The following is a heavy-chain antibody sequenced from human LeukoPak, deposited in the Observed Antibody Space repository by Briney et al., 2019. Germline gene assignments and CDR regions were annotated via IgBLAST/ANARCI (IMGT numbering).Heavy chain of an antibody. CDR1: GFTFSSYA. Sequence: PGGSLRLSCAASGFTFSSYAMSWVRQAPGKGLEWVSAISGSGGSTYYADSVKGRFTISRDNAKNSLYLQMNSLRAEDTAVYYCARELLYYYGSGSYYSYYYYGMDVWGQGTTVTVSS. D-gene: IGHD3-10*01. CDR3: ARELLYYYGSGSYYSYYYYGMDV. J-gene: IGHJ6*02. V-gene: IGHV3-23*01. CDR2: ISGSGGST.